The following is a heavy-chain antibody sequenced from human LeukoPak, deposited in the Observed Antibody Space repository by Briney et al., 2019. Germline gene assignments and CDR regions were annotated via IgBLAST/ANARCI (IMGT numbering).Heavy chain of an antibody. CDR3: ARDRANWGSPWDY. V-gene: IGHV1-2*02. CDR2: INPNSGGT. CDR1: GYTFTGYY. Sequence: ASVKVSCKASGYTFTGYYMHWVRQAPGQGLEWMGWINPNSGGTNYAQKFQGRVTITADKSTSTAYMELSSLRSEDTAVYYCARDRANWGSPWDYWGQGTLVTVSS. J-gene: IGHJ4*02. D-gene: IGHD7-27*01.